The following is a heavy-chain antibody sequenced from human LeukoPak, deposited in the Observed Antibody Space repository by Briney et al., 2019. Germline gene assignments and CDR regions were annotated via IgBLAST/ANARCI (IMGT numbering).Heavy chain of an antibody. D-gene: IGHD5-12*01. Sequence: ERSLRLSCAASGFTFSSYAMHWVRQAPGKGLEWVAVISYDGSIKYYADSVKGRFTISRDNSKNTLYLQMNSLRAEDTAVYYCARDRKRYSGYLDYWGQGTLVTVSS. CDR3: ARDRKRYSGYLDY. V-gene: IGHV3-30-3*01. J-gene: IGHJ4*02. CDR1: GFTFSSYA. CDR2: ISYDGSIK.